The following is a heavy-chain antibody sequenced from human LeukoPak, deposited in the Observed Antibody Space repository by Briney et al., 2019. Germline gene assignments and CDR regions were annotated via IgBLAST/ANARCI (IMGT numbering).Heavy chain of an antibody. CDR2: MNPNSGNT. J-gene: IGHJ3*02. Sequence: ASVKVSCKASGDTFTSYDISWVRQATGQGLEWMGWMNPNSGNTGYAQKFQGRVTMTRNTSISTAYMELSSLRSEDTAVYYCARGRAMASDAFDISGPGTMVTVSS. V-gene: IGHV1-8*01. CDR1: GDTFTSYD. CDR3: ARGRAMASDAFDI. D-gene: IGHD5-18*01.